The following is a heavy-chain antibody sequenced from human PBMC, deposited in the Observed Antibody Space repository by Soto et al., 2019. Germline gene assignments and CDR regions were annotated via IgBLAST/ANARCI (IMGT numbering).Heavy chain of an antibody. CDR1: GFTFSNYG. D-gene: IGHD6-13*01. V-gene: IGHV3-30*18. CDR3: AKDSGYTSTWPKYFDY. J-gene: IGHJ4*02. Sequence: QVQLVESGGGVVQPGRSLRLSCAASGFTFSNYGMHWVRQAPGKGLEWVAGIPYDGSNEYYADSVKGRFTLSRDNXKNXLYLQMYSLRAEDTAVYYCAKDSGYTSTWPKYFDYWGQGTLVTVSS. CDR2: IPYDGSNE.